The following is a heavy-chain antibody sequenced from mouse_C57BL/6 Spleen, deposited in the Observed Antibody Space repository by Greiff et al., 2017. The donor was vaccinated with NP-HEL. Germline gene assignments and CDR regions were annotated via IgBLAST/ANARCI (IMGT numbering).Heavy chain of an antibody. V-gene: IGHV1-15*01. CDR3: TRKEHSNYFDY. Sequence: VQLQQSGAELVRPGASVTLSCKASGYTFTDYEMHWVKQTPVHGLEWIGAIDPETGGTAYNQKFKGKAILTADKSSSTAYMELRSLTSEDSAVYYCTRKEHSNYFDYWGQGTTLTVSS. CDR2: IDPETGGT. J-gene: IGHJ2*01. CDR1: GYTFTDYE. D-gene: IGHD2-5*01.